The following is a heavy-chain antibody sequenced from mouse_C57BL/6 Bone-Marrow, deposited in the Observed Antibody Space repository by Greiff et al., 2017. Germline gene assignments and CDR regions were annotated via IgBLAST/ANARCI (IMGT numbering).Heavy chain of an antibody. D-gene: IGHD3-2*02. CDR3: ARHERDSSGCGY. CDR2: FYPGSGSI. J-gene: IGHJ2*01. V-gene: IGHV1-62-2*01. Sequence: VQLQQSGAELVKPGASVKLSCKASGYTFTEYTIHWVKQRSGQGLEWIGWFYPGSGSIKYNEKFKDKATLTVDNSSSTVYMELSILTAEDSTVYFCARHERDSSGCGYWGQGTTRTVSS. CDR1: GYTFTEYT.